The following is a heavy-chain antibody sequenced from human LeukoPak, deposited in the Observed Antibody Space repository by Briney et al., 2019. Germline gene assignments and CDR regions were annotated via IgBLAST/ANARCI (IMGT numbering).Heavy chain of an antibody. Sequence: SETLSLTCAVYGGSFSGYYWSWIRQPPGKGLEWIGEINHSGSTNYNPSLKSRVTISVDTSKNQFSLKLSSVTAVDTAVYYCARTTVVTPGLGYWGQGTLVTVSS. CDR1: GGSFSGYY. D-gene: IGHD4-23*01. V-gene: IGHV4-34*01. CDR3: ARTTVVTPGLGY. CDR2: INHSGST. J-gene: IGHJ4*02.